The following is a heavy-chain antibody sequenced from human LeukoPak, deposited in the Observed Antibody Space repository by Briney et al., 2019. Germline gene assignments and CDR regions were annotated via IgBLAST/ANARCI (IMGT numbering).Heavy chain of an antibody. V-gene: IGHV3-30*02. CDR1: GFTFSSYG. CDR3: ARDGGLLEYQLMYYFDY. D-gene: IGHD2-2*01. J-gene: IGHJ4*02. CDR2: IRYDGSNK. Sequence: GGSLRLSCAASGFTFSSYGMHWVRQAPGKGLEWVAFIRYDGSNKYYADSVKGRFTISRDNSKNTLYLQMNSLRAEDTAVYYCARDGGLLEYQLMYYFDYWGQGTLVTVSS.